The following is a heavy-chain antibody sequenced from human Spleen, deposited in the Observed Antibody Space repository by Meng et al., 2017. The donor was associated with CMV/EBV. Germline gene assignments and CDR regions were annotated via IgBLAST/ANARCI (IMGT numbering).Heavy chain of an antibody. D-gene: IGHD2-2*02. J-gene: IGHJ4*02. CDR3: AKDGGYKALYPVYFNS. V-gene: IGHV3-30*02. CDR1: GFTLNNYG. Sequence: GGSLRLSCEASGFTLNNYGVHWVRQAPGKGLEWVAFIRYDGSDKYNADSVKGRFTISRDTSKNTLCLQMNSLRAEDTAVYYCAKDGGYKALYPVYFNSWGQGTLVTVSS. CDR2: IRYDGSDK.